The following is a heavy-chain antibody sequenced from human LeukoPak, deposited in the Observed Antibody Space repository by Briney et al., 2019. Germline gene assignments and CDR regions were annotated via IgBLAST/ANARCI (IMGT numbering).Heavy chain of an antibody. CDR1: GYTFTSYG. D-gene: IGHD6-19*01. CDR3: ARVGPATMAVAGKIPYYFDY. CDR2: ISAYNGNT. Sequence: ASVKVSRKASGYTFTSYGISWVRQAPGQGLEWMGWISAYNGNTNYAQKLQGRVTMTTDTSTSTAYMELRSLRSDDTAVYYCARVGPATMAVAGKIPYYFDYWGQGTLVTVSS. V-gene: IGHV1-18*01. J-gene: IGHJ4*02.